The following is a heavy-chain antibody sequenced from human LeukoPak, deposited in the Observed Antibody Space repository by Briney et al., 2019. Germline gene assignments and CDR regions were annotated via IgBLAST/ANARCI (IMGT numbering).Heavy chain of an antibody. V-gene: IGHV3-7*01. CDR1: GFRFSTYW. Sequence: PGGSLRLSCEVSGFRFSTYWMTWVRQAPGKGLEWVANIKEDGSDKYYVDPVKGRFTISRDNAKNSLYLQMNSLRAEDTAVYYCARNSAYYYDSTQDYWGQGNLVTVSS. J-gene: IGHJ4*02. CDR3: ARNSAYYYDSTQDY. D-gene: IGHD3-22*01. CDR2: IKEDGSDK.